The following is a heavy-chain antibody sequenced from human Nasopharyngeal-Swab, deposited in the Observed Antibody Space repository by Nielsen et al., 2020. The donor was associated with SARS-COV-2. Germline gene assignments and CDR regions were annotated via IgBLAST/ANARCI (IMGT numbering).Heavy chain of an antibody. CDR1: GDSISRGGYY. CDR2: SYYSGRT. Sequence: SETLSLTCTVSGDSISRGGYYWSWIRQHPGKGLEWIGFSYYSGRTYYNPSLKSRITISVDMSKNQFSLNLRSVTAADTAVYYCAREEGYGMDVWGQGTTVTVSS. J-gene: IGHJ6*02. V-gene: IGHV4-31*03. CDR3: AREEGYGMDV.